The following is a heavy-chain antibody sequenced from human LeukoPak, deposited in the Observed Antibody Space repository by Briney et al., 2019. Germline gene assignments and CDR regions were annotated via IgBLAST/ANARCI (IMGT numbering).Heavy chain of an antibody. Sequence: SVKVSCKASGDALNNDDITWVRQAPGRGLEWMGRIVPIVEITNYAESFQGRVTITADKSTNTFYMQLASLMSSDTAIYFCARGNYGDPNWFDPWGQGTLVTVSS. CDR1: GDALNNDD. J-gene: IGHJ5*02. CDR2: IVPIVEIT. CDR3: ARGNYGDPNWFDP. D-gene: IGHD4-17*01. V-gene: IGHV1-69*04.